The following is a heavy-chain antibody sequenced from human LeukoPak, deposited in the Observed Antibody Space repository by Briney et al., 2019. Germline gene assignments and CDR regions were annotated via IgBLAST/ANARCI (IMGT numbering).Heavy chain of an antibody. V-gene: IGHV1-46*01. CDR1: GYTFTSYY. CDR2: INPSGGST. CDR3: ARDFAQRYSYGFYYY. D-gene: IGHD5-18*01. J-gene: IGHJ4*02. Sequence: GASVKVSCKASGYTFTSYYMHWVRQAPGQGLEWMGIINPSGGSTSYAQKFQGRVTMTRDTSTSTVYMELSSLRSGDTAVYYCARDFAQRYSYGFYYYWGQGTLVTVSS.